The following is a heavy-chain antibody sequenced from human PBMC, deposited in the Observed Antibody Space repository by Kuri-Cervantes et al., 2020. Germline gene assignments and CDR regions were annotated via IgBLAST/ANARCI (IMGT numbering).Heavy chain of an antibody. CDR1: GGTFSSYA. CDR2: IIPIFGTA. CDR3: ARGGYYDSSGQDTDAFDI. Sequence: SVKVSCKASGGTFSSYAISWVRQAPGQGLEWMGGIIPIFGTANYAQKFQGRVTITADESTSTAYMELSSLRSEDTAVYYCARGGYYDSSGQDTDAFDIWGQGTMVTVSS. D-gene: IGHD3-22*01. V-gene: IGHV1-69*13. J-gene: IGHJ3*02.